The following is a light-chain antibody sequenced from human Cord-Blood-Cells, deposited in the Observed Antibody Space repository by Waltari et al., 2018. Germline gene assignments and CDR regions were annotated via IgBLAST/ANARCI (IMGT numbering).Light chain of an antibody. V-gene: IGKV4-1*01. CDR1: QSVLYSSNNKNY. CDR3: QQYYSTPLT. CDR2: LAS. J-gene: IGKJ4*01. Sequence: DIVMTQSPDSLAVSLGERATINCKSSQSVLYSSNNKNYLAWYQQKPGQPPKLLIDLASTRESGVLDRFSGSGSGTDFTLTISSLQAEDVAVYYCQQYYSTPLTFGGGTKVEIK.